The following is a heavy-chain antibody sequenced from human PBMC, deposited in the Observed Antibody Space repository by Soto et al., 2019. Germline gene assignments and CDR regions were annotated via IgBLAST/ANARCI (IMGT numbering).Heavy chain of an antibody. Sequence: QVQLQESGPGLVKPSETLSLTCTVSGGSISSYYWSWIRQPPGKGLAWIGYIYYSGSTNYNPSLKSRVTISVDTSKNQVSLKLSSVTAADTAVYYCARVFVLGYCSGGSCYPGAFDIWGQGTMVTVS. D-gene: IGHD2-15*01. J-gene: IGHJ3*02. V-gene: IGHV4-59*01. CDR2: IYYSGST. CDR1: GGSISSYY. CDR3: ARVFVLGYCSGGSCYPGAFDI.